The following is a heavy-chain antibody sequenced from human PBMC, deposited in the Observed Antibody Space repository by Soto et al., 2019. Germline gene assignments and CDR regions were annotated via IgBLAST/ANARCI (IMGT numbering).Heavy chain of an antibody. D-gene: IGHD3-10*01. CDR3: ASQRVWFGELAWFDP. J-gene: IGHJ5*02. V-gene: IGHV4-31*03. CDR2: VYYSGST. Sequence: QVQLQESGPGLVKPSQTLSLTCIVSGGSITSGGYYWTWLRQHPGKGLEWIGYVYYSGSTDYSPSLKSRVTISLDTSENQFSLKLTSVTAADTAVYYCASQRVWFGELAWFDPWGQGTLVTVSS. CDR1: GGSITSGGYY.